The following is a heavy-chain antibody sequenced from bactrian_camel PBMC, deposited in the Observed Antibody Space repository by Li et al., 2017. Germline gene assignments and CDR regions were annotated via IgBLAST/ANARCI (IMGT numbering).Heavy chain of an antibody. Sequence: VQLVESGGGSVQVGGSLRLSCVASGDTIGRHCMGWFRQIPDKEREGVAGIESDGSTSYADSVKGRFTISRANAENTVYLQLNSLKTEDTAMYYCTRNYGPSAYGGYDLYTRGQGTQVTVS. CDR1: GDTIGRHC. CDR2: IESDGST. CDR3: TRNYGPSAYGGYDLYT. V-gene: IGHV3S9*01. J-gene: IGHJ4*01. D-gene: IGHD3*01.